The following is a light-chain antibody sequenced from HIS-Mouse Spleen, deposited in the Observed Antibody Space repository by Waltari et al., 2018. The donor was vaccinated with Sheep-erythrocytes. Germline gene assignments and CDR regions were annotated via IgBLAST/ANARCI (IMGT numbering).Light chain of an antibody. CDR3: QSADSSGTYRV. V-gene: IGLV3-25*03. J-gene: IGLJ2*01. CDR2: KDS. Sequence: SYDLPQPPSVSVSPGQTARIPCSGDALPKQYAYWYQQKPGQAPVLVIYKDSERPSGIPERFSVSSSGTTVTLTISGVQAEDEADYYCQSADSSGTYRVFGGGTKLTVL. CDR1: ALPKQY.